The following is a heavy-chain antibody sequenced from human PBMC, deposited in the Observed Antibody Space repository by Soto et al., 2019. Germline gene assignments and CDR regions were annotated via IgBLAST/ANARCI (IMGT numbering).Heavy chain of an antibody. V-gene: IGHV3-30*18. J-gene: IGHJ6*02. CDR2: ISYDGSNK. D-gene: IGHD5-12*01. CDR1: GFTFSSYG. Sequence: QVPLVESGGGVVQPGRSLRLSCAASGFTFSSYGMHWVRQAPGKGLEWVAVISYDGSNKYYADSVKGRVTISRDNCKNSPYLQMNSLRAEDTAVYYCAKVQRSGDDSYYYYGMDVWGQGTTVTVSS. CDR3: AKVQRSGDDSYYYYGMDV.